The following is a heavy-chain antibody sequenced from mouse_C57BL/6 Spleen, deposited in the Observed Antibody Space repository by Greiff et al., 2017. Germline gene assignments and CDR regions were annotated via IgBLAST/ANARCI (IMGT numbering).Heavy chain of an antibody. J-gene: IGHJ3*01. Sequence: EVHLVESGGGLVKPGGSLKLSCAASGFTFSSYAMSWVRQTPEKRLEWVATISDGGSYTYYPDNVKGRFTISRDNAKNNLYLQMSHLKSEDTAMYYCARDTHYYGSSPFAYWGQGTLVTVSA. CDR2: ISDGGSYT. V-gene: IGHV5-4*01. D-gene: IGHD1-1*01. CDR1: GFTFSSYA. CDR3: ARDTHYYGSSPFAY.